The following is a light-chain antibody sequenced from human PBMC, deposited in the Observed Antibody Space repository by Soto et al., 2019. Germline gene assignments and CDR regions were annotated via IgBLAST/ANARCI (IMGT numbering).Light chain of an antibody. CDR3: QQYGSSPV. CDR1: QSVSSSY. J-gene: IGKJ5*01. V-gene: IGKV3-20*01. Sequence: EIVLTQSPGTLSLSPGERATLSCRASQSVSSSYLAWYQQKPGQAPRLLIYGASSRATGIPDRFSGSGSGTDFTLTISRLEPEDFAVYYCQQYGSSPVFGQGKRLEIK. CDR2: GAS.